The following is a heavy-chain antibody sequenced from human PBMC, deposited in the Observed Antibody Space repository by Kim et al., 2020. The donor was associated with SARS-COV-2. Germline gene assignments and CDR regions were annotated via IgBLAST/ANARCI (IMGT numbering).Heavy chain of an antibody. J-gene: IGHJ6*02. CDR1: GGSISSSSYY. CDR3: ARQHEDYYYGMDV. Sequence: SETLSLTCTVSGGSISSSSYYWGWIRQPPGKGLEWIGSIYYSGSTYYNPSLKSRVTISVDTSKNQFSLKLSSVTAADTAVYYCARQHEDYYYGMDVWGQGTTVTVSS. CDR2: IYYSGST. V-gene: IGHV4-39*01.